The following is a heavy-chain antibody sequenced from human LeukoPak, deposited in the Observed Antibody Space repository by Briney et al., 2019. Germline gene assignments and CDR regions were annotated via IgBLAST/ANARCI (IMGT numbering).Heavy chain of an antibody. J-gene: IGHJ3*02. CDR1: RGSISGYY. CDR3: ARDGAHYYGSGSPPGI. CDR2: INHSGST. Sequence: SETLSLTCAVYRGSISGYYWSWIRQPPGKGLEWIGEINHSGSTNYNPSLKSRVTISVDTSKNQFSLKLSSVTAADTAVYYCARDGAHYYGSGSPPGIWGQGTMVTVSS. V-gene: IGHV4-34*01. D-gene: IGHD3-10*01.